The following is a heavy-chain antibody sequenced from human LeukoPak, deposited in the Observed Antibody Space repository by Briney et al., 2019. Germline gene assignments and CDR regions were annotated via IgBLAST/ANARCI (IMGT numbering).Heavy chain of an antibody. J-gene: IGHJ4*02. Sequence: SQTLSLTCAVSGVSISSGGFSWRWIRQAPGKGLEWLGFMYYSGSTHYNPSLKSRITILLDTSKNQFFLNLTSVTAADTAVYYCVRGFDYGFYDWGQGTQVTVSS. CDR1: GVSISSGGFS. V-gene: IGHV4-30-4*07. CDR3: VRGFDYGFYD. D-gene: IGHD4-17*01. CDR2: MYYSGST.